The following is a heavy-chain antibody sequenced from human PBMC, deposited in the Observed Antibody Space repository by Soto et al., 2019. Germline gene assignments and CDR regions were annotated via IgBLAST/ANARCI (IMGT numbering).Heavy chain of an antibody. V-gene: IGHV4-34*01. J-gene: IGHJ6*03. Sequence: QVQLQQWGAGLLKPSETLSLTCAVYGGSFSGYYWSWIRQPPGKGLEWIGEINHSGSTNSNPSLKSRVTISVDTSKNQFSLKLSSVTAADTAVYYCARGTTLYYMDVWGKGTTVTVSS. CDR1: GGSFSGYY. CDR3: ARGTTLYYMDV. D-gene: IGHD1-7*01. CDR2: INHSGST.